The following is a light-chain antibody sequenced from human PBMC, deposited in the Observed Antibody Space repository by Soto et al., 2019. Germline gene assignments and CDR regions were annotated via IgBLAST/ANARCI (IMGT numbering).Light chain of an antibody. CDR2: GNS. J-gene: IGLJ2*01. CDR1: SSNIGAGYD. V-gene: IGLV1-40*01. Sequence: QSVLTQPPSVSGAPGQRVTISCTGTSSNIGAGYDVHWYQQLPGTAPKLLIYGNSNRPSGVPDRFSGSKSGTSASLAITGFQAEDEADYYCQCYESSLSGLVFGGGTKLTVL. CDR3: QCYESSLSGLV.